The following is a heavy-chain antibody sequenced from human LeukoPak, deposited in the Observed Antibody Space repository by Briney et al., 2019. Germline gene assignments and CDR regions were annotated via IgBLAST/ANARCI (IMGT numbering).Heavy chain of an antibody. D-gene: IGHD3-22*01. CDR2: IRYDGSNK. CDR1: GFTFSSYG. V-gene: IGHV3-30*02. CDR3: AKDSSALAYYDSSGSSAFDI. Sequence: GGSLRLSCAASGFTFSSYGMHWVRQAPGKGLEWVAFIRYDGSNKYYADSVKGRFTISRDNSKNTLYLQMNSLRAEDTAVYYCAKDSSALAYYDSSGSSAFDIWGQGTMVTVSS. J-gene: IGHJ3*02.